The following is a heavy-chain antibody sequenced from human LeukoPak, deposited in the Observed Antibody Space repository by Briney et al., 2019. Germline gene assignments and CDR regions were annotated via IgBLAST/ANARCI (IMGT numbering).Heavy chain of an antibody. V-gene: IGHV7-4-1*02. J-gene: IGHJ4*02. D-gene: IGHD2-15*01. CDR2: INTNTGNP. CDR1: GYIFDIYA. Sequence: ASVKVSCKASGYIFDIYALIWVRQAPGQGLELMGWINTNTGNPTYAQGFTGRFVFSLDTSVSTAYLQISSLKAEDTAVYYCARAEEYCSGGSCYTDFDYWGQGTLVTVSS. CDR3: ARAEEYCSGGSCYTDFDY.